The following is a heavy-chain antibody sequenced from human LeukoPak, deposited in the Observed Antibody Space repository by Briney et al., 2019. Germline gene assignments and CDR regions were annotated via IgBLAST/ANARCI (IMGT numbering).Heavy chain of an antibody. J-gene: IGHJ4*02. V-gene: IGHV1-2*02. D-gene: IGHD3-16*02. CDR2: INPNSGGT. CDR1: GYTFTGYY. Sequence: ASVKVSCKASGYTFTGYYMHWVRQAPGQGLEWMGWINPNSGGTNYAQKFQGRVTMTRDTSISTAYMELSRLRSDDTAVYYCARESYRTGMYYFDYWGQGTLVTVSS. CDR3: ARESYRTGMYYFDY.